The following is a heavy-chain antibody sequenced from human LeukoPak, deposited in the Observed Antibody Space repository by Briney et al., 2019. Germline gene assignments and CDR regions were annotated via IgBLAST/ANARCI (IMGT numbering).Heavy chain of an antibody. V-gene: IGHV3-48*01. CDR1: GFTFSSYS. CDR3: ARDRGSSWYNSWSEYDAFDI. D-gene: IGHD6-13*01. CDR2: ISSSSSTI. Sequence: QPGGSLRLSCAASGFTFSSYSMNWVRQAPGKGLEWASYISSSSSTIYYADSVKGRFTISRDNAKNSLYLQMNSLRAEDTAVYYCARDRGSSWYNSWSEYDAFDIWGQGTMVTVSS. J-gene: IGHJ3*02.